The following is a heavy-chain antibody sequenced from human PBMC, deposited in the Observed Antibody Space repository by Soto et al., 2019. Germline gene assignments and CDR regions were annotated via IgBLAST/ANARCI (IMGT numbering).Heavy chain of an antibody. Sequence: ASVKVSCKASGYTFTSYYMHWVRQAPGQGLEWVGIINPSGGSTSYAQKFQGRVTMTRDTSTSTVYMELSSLRSEDTAVYYCARDLRGTYYYDSSGYRSLAVGHWGQGTLVTVSS. CDR1: GYTFTSYY. CDR2: INPSGGST. J-gene: IGHJ1*01. D-gene: IGHD3-22*01. V-gene: IGHV1-46*01. CDR3: ARDLRGTYYYDSSGYRSLAVGH.